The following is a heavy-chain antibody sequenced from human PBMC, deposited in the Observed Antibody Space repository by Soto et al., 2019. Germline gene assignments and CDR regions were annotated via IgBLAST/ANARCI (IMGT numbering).Heavy chain of an antibody. J-gene: IGHJ4*02. Sequence: SQTLSLTCDISGDSVSSTSSIWNWIRQSPSRGLEWLGRTYYRSKWHTDYAVSVRGRITINPDTPKNQFVLQLSSVTPDFISVYGDHRDLHGTYYYDSWGQGTLVTVSS. CDR3: HRDLHGTYYYDS. CDR1: GDSVSSTSSI. V-gene: IGHV6-1*01. CDR2: TYYRSKWHT. D-gene: IGHD1-1*01.